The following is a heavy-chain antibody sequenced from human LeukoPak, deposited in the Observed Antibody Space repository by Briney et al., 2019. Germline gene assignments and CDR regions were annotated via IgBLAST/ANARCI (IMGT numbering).Heavy chain of an antibody. D-gene: IGHD6-19*01. V-gene: IGHV1-2*02. CDR3: ARDSGIAVAVKRMDV. CDR2: INPDSGGT. J-gene: IGHJ6*02. CDR1: GYIFTGYY. Sequence: GASVKVSCKASGYIFTGYYIHWVRQAPGQGLEWMGWINPDSGGTNYAQKFQGRVTMTRDTSISTAYMELSRLRSDDTAVYYCARDSGIAVAVKRMDVWGQGTTVTVSS.